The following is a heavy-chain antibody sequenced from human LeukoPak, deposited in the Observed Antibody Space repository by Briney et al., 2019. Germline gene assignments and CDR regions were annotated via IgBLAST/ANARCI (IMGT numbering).Heavy chain of an antibody. CDR1: GFTFNTFG. J-gene: IGHJ4*02. CDR2: IWYDGSNK. CDR3: ARGGRYLDY. Sequence: GGSLRLSCAASGFTFNTFGIHWVRQAPGKGLEWVAVIWYDGSNKHYADSVKGRFTISRDNSKSTLFLEMNSLRAEDTAVYYCARGGRYLDYWGQGTLATVSS. V-gene: IGHV3-33*08.